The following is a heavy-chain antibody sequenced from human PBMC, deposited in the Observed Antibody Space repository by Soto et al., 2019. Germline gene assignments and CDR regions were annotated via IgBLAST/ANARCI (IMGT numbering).Heavy chain of an antibody. CDR1: GGSCRGYY. V-gene: IGHV4-34*01. CDR2: INHSGST. J-gene: IGHJ6*03. CDR3: ARAVGGYCSGGSCPPPYYYYYYMDV. Sequence: SETLSLTCAVYGGSCRGYYWSWIRQPPGKGLEWIGEINHSGSTNYNPSLKSRVTISVDTSKNQFSLKLSSVTAADTAVYYCARAVGGYCSGGSCPPPYYYYYYMDVWGKGTTVTVSS. D-gene: IGHD2-15*01.